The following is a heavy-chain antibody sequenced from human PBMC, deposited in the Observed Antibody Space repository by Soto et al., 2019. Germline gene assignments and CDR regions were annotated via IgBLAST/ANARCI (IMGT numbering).Heavy chain of an antibody. CDR3: ARVGYYYGSGSYYYFDY. CDR1: SGSISSSNW. Sequence: SETLSLTCAVSSGSISSSNWWSWVRQPPGKGLEWIGEIYHSGSTNYNPSLKSRVTISVDKSKNQFSLKLSSVTAADTAVYYCARVGYYYGSGSYYYFDYWGQGTLVTVSS. CDR2: IYHSGST. V-gene: IGHV4-4*02. J-gene: IGHJ4*02. D-gene: IGHD3-10*01.